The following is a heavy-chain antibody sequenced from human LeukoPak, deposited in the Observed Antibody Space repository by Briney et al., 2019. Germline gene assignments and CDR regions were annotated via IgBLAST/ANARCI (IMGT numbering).Heavy chain of an antibody. CDR3: ARAGYYYGSGSYFGVGYYYYYMDV. D-gene: IGHD3-10*01. CDR2: INHSGST. CDR1: GGSFSGYY. V-gene: IGHV4-34*01. J-gene: IGHJ6*03. Sequence: SETLSLTCAVYGGSFSGYYWSWMRQPPGKGLEWIGEINHSGSTNSNPSLKSRVTISVDTSKNQFSLKLSSVTAADTAVYYCARAGYYYGSGSYFGVGYYYYYMDVWGKGTTVTISS.